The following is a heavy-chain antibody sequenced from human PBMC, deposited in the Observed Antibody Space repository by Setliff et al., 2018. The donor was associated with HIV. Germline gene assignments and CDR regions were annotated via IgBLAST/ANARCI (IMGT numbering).Heavy chain of an antibody. CDR1: GYTFTKHW. V-gene: IGHV5-51*01. CDR3: AFALHGNCYFDY. CDR2: IYPGDSDT. D-gene: IGHD4-4*01. J-gene: IGHJ4*02. Sequence: GESLKISCKGSGYTFTKHWIGWVRQMPGKGLEWMGLIYPGDSDTRYSPSFQGQVTISADKSINTAYLQWSSLEASDSAMYYCAFALHGNCYFDYWGQGTLVTVSS.